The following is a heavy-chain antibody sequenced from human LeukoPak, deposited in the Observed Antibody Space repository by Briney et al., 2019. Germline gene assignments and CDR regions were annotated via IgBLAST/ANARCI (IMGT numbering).Heavy chain of an antibody. J-gene: IGHJ4*02. CDR3: ARGLSGWYLDY. CDR2: ISYDGSNK. CDR1: GFTFSSYA. V-gene: IGHV3-30*04. Sequence: GGSLRLSCAASGFTFSSYAMHWVRQAPGKGLEWVAVISYDGSNKYYADSVKGRFTISRDNSKNTLYLQMNSLRAEDTAGYYCARGLSGWYLDYWGQGTLVTVSS. D-gene: IGHD6-19*01.